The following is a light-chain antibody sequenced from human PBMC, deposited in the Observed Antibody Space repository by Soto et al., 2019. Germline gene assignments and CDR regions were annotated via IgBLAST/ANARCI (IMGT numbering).Light chain of an antibody. CDR1: QYVSSSS. J-gene: IGKJ5*01. V-gene: IGKV3-11*01. Sequence: EIVLTQSPGTLSLSPGERATLSCRASQYVSSSSLAWYQQKRGQAPRLIIYEASNRAAGIPARFSGSGSGTDFTLTITSLEPEDFAFYYCQQRSTWPTFGQGTRLEIK. CDR2: EAS. CDR3: QQRSTWPT.